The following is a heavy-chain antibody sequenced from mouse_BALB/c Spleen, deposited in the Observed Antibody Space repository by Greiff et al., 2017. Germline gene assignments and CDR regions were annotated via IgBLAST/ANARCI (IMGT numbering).Heavy chain of an antibody. Sequence: EVKLMESGGGLVKPGGSLKLSCAASGFTFSDYYMYWVRQTPEKRLEWVATISDGGSYTYYPDSVKGRFTISRDNAKNNLYLQMSSLKSEDTAMYYCADGYYAMDYWGQGTSVTVSS. CDR2: ISDGGSYT. J-gene: IGHJ4*01. CDR3: ADGYYAMDY. V-gene: IGHV5-4*02. CDR1: GFTFSDYY. D-gene: IGHD1-2*01.